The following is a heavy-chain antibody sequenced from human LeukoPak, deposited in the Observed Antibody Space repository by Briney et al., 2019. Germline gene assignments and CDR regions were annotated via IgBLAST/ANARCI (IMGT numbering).Heavy chain of an antibody. Sequence: SETLSLTCTVSGGSISSYYWSWIRQPPGKGLEWIGYIYYSGSTNYNPSLKSRVTISVDTSKNQFSLKLSSVTAADTAVYYCAGDSSGYQRVFDIWGQGTMVTVSS. J-gene: IGHJ3*02. CDR2: IYYSGST. D-gene: IGHD3-22*01. CDR3: AGDSSGYQRVFDI. V-gene: IGHV4-59*08. CDR1: GGSISSYY.